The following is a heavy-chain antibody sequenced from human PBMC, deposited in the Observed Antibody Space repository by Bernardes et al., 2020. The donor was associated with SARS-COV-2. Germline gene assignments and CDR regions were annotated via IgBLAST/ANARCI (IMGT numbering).Heavy chain of an antibody. V-gene: IGHV4-59*08. CDR3: ARLRADSLGGGFDS. Sequence: SETLSLTCTVSGGSMSSSYWSWIRQPPGKELEWIAYIYYSGSTDYNPSLKSRVTISIDTSKNQFSLKLSSVTAADTAMYYCARLRADSLGGGFDSWGQGTLVTVSS. CDR2: IYYSGST. CDR1: GGSMSSSY. J-gene: IGHJ4*02. D-gene: IGHD1-26*01.